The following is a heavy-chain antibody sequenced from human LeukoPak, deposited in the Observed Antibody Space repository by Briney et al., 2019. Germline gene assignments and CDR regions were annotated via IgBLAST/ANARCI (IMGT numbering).Heavy chain of an antibody. CDR3: AREAYCGGDCYSGFDY. D-gene: IGHD2-21*02. CDR1: GGSISSYF. V-gene: IGHV4-59*01. CDR2: IYDSGST. J-gene: IGHJ4*02. Sequence: SETLSLTCTVSGGSISSYFWSWIRQPPGNGLEWIGYIYDSGSTNYNPSLKSRVTISVDTSKNRFSLKLSSVTAADTAVYYCAREAYCGGDCYSGFDYWGQGTLVTVSS.